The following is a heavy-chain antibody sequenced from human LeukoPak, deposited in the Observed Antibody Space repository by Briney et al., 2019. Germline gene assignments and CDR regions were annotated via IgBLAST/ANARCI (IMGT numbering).Heavy chain of an antibody. Sequence: PSEILSLTCAVYGGSFSGHYWTWIRQPPGKGLEWIGEINHSGSTNYDPSLKSRVTISVDTSKNQFSLKVSSVTAADTAVYYCARLKDPGGYYYYYYMDIWGKGNTVTVSS. J-gene: IGHJ6*03. CDR2: INHSGST. CDR1: GGSFSGHY. D-gene: IGHD3-16*01. CDR3: ARLKDPGGYYYYYYMDI. V-gene: IGHV4-34*01.